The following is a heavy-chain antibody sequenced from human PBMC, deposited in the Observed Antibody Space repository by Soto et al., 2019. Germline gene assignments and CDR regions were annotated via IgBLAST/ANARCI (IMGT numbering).Heavy chain of an antibody. J-gene: IGHJ4*02. CDR2: MSYAGTYK. Sequence: GGSLRLSCAVSGFTFSDYGMHWVRQAPGKGLEWVAVMSYAGTYKYYADSVKGRFTISRDLSGNTLFLQMNSLRLEDTAVYFCAKEIYPRTVLDSSSPWGYDWGQGTLVTVSS. CDR1: GFTFSDYG. D-gene: IGHD6-6*01. CDR3: AKEIYPRTVLDSSSPWGYD. V-gene: IGHV3-30*18.